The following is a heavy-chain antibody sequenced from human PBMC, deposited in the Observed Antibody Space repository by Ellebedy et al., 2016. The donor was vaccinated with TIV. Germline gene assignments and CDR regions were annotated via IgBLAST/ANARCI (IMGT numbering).Heavy chain of an antibody. V-gene: IGHV5-51*01. CDR3: ARHFGPGSGSYDFFPPPHGLDV. J-gene: IGHJ6*02. Sequence: PGGSLRLFCKASGYNFANSWIGWVRHMPGKGLQWMGIIYPGDSDIKYSPSFQGRVTIPADKSINTAYLQWHSLKASDTATYFCARHFGPGSGSYDFFPPPHGLDVWGQGTTVIVSS. CDR1: GYNFANSW. CDR2: IYPGDSDI. D-gene: IGHD3-10*01.